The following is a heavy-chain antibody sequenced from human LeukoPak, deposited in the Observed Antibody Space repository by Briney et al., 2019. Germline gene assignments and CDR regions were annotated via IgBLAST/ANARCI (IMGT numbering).Heavy chain of an antibody. CDR2: IYYSGST. V-gene: IGHV4-39*01. Sequence: SETLSLTCTVSGGSISSFSYYWGWVRQPPGKGLEWIVSIYYSGSTYYNPSLKSLVTISVDTSKNQFSLKLSSVTAADTAVYYCAGSYCSSWYSQGHNWFDPWGQGTLVTVSS. J-gene: IGHJ5*02. D-gene: IGHD6-13*01. CDR3: AGSYCSSWYSQGHNWFDP. CDR1: GGSISSFSYY.